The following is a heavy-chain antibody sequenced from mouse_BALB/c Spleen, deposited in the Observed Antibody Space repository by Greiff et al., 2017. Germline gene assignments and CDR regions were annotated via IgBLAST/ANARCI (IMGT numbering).Heavy chain of an antibody. V-gene: IGHV1S29*02. Sequence: EVQLQQSGPELVKPGASVKISCKASGYTFTDYNMHWVKQSHGKSLEWIGYIYPYNGGTGYNQKFKSKATLTVDNSSSTAYMELRSLTSEDSAVYYCARESYRYDWYFDVWGAGTTVTVSS. D-gene: IGHD2-14*01. J-gene: IGHJ1*01. CDR3: ARESYRYDWYFDV. CDR2: IYPYNGGT. CDR1: GYTFTDYN.